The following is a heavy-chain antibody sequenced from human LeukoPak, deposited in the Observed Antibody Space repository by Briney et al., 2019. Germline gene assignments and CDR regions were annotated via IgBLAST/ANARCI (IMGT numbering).Heavy chain of an antibody. J-gene: IGHJ6*03. CDR3: ARDLFPGAGGYYLHNYYYYYMDV. V-gene: IGHV1-18*01. Sequence: ASVKVSCKASGYTFTSYGISWVRQAPGQGLEWIGWISAYNGNTNYAQKLQGRVTMTTDTSTSTAYMELRSLRSDDTAVYYCARDLFPGAGGYYLHNYYYYYMDVWGKGTTVTVSS. D-gene: IGHD3-22*01. CDR2: ISAYNGNT. CDR1: GYTFTSYG.